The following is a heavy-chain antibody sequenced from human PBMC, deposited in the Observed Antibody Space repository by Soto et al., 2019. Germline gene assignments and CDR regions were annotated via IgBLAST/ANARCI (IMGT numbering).Heavy chain of an antibody. CDR2: ISAYNGNT. V-gene: IGHV1-18*01. CDR3: ARLGSYYDFWSGTGYYYYMDV. Sequence: ASVKVSCKASGYTFTSYAMHWVRQAPGQRLEWMGWISAYNGNTNYAQKLQGRVTMTTDTSTSTAYMELRSLRSDDTAVYYCARLGSYYDFWSGTGYYYYMDVWGKGTTVTVSS. J-gene: IGHJ6*03. CDR1: GYTFTSYA. D-gene: IGHD3-3*01.